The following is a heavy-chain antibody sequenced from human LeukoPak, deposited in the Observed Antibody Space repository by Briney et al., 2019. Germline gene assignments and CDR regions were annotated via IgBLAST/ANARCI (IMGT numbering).Heavy chain of an antibody. V-gene: IGHV3-7*01. CDR3: ALTPDYYGSGSFDY. J-gene: IGHJ4*02. CDR1: GFTFSSYW. Sequence: PGGSLRLSCAASGFTFSSYWMSWVRQAPGKGLEWVADIKQDGSEKYYVDSVKGRFTISRDNAKNSLYLQMNSLRAEDTAVYYCALTPDYYGSGSFDYWGQGTPVTVSS. CDR2: IKQDGSEK. D-gene: IGHD3-10*01.